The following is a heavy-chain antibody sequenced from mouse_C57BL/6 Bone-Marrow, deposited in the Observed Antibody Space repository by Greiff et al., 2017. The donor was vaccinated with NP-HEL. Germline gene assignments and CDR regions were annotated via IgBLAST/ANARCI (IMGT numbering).Heavy chain of an antibody. CDR3: ARGGTAQATVFAY. V-gene: IGHV5-9*01. CDR2: ISGGGGNT. J-gene: IGHJ3*01. D-gene: IGHD3-2*02. Sequence: DVKLQESGGGLVKPGGSLKLSCAASGFTFSSYTMSWVRQTPEKRLEWVATISGGGGNTYYPDSVKGRFTISRDNAKNTLYLQMSSLRSEDTALYYCARGGTAQATVFAYWGQGTLVTVSA. CDR1: GFTFSSYT.